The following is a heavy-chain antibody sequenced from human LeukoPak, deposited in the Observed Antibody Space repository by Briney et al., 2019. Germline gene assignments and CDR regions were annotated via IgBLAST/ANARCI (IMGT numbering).Heavy chain of an antibody. V-gene: IGHV3-7*03. J-gene: IGHJ4*02. Sequence: GGSLRLSCVASEFTFSSHWMSWVRQAPGKGLEWVANIKPDGSQIYYVDSVKGRFTISRDNAKNSLYLQMNTLRAEDTAVYYCATSSDSSGNDWGQGTLVTVSS. CDR2: IKPDGSQI. CDR3: ATSSDSSGND. D-gene: IGHD3-22*01. CDR1: EFTFSSHW.